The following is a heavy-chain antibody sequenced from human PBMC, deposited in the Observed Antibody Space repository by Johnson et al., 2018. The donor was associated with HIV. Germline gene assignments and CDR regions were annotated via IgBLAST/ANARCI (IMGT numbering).Heavy chain of an antibody. Sequence: VQLVESGGGVVQPGTSLRLSCAASGFTFSSYGMHWVRQAPGKGLEWVALIWYDGSNEYYADSVKGRFTISRDNSKNTLYLQMNSLTVEDTALYYCATLNGHAFDIWGQGTMVTVSS. CDR3: ATLNGHAFDI. CDR2: IWYDGSNE. V-gene: IGHV3-33*03. J-gene: IGHJ3*02. CDR1: GFTFSSYG.